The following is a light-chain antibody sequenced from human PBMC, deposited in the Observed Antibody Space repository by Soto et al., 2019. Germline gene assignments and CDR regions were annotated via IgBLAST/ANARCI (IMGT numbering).Light chain of an antibody. V-gene: IGKV1-5*01. CDR2: DAS. Sequence: DIQMTQSPSTLPASVGDRVTITCRASQSISTWLAWYQQRPGKAPNLLISDASSLESGVPSRFSGSASGTEFTLTISSLQPDDFATYCCQQYKTSSISFGGGTKVEI. CDR3: QQYKTSSIS. CDR1: QSISTW. J-gene: IGKJ4*01.